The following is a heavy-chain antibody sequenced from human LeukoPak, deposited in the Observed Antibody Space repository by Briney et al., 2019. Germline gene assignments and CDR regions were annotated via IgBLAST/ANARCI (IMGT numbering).Heavy chain of an antibody. Sequence: GGSLRLSCAASGFTFSSYSMNWVRQAPGKGLEWVSSISSSSSYIYYADSVKGRFTISRDNSKNTLYLQMGSLRAEDMAVYYCARTRERLWFGELVTYYYYMDVWGKGTTVTVSS. CDR3: ARTRERLWFGELVTYYYYMDV. J-gene: IGHJ6*03. CDR1: GFTFSSYS. CDR2: ISSSSSYI. D-gene: IGHD3-10*01. V-gene: IGHV3-21*01.